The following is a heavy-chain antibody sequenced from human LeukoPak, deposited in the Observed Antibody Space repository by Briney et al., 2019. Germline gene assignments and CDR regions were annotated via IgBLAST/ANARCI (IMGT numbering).Heavy chain of an antibody. V-gene: IGHV1-69*13. J-gene: IGHJ4*02. CDR1: GYTFTSYG. CDR3: ARDTDYGFDY. Sequence: SVKVSCKASGYTFTSYGISWVRQAPGQGLEWMGGIIPIFGTANYAQKFQGRVTITADESTSTAYMELSSLRSEDTAVYYCARDTDYGFDYWGQGTLVTVSS. CDR2: IIPIFGTA. D-gene: IGHD4-17*01.